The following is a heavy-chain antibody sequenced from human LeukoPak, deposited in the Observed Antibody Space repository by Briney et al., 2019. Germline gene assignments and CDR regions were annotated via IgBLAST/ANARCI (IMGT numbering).Heavy chain of an antibody. CDR1: GFTFNSYE. J-gene: IGHJ4*02. Sequence: AGGSLRLSCAASGFTFNSYEMNWVRQAPGKGLEWVSYISSSGYTIHYADSVKGRFTISRDNAKNSLYLQMNSLRAEDTAVYYCARGRDGYNMYHFNYWGQGTLVTVSS. CDR3: ARGRDGYNMYHFNY. V-gene: IGHV3-48*03. D-gene: IGHD5-24*01. CDR2: ISSSGYTI.